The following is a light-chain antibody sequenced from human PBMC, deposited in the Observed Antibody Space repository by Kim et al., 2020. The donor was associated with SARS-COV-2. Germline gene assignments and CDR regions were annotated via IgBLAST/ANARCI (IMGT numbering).Light chain of an antibody. V-gene: IGKV3-20*01. J-gene: IGKJ2*01. CDR3: QQYGSSPYT. CDR1: QSVSSSY. CDR2: GAS. Sequence: EIVLTQSPGTLSLSPGERATLSCRASQSVSSSYLAWYQQTRGQAPRLLIYGASSRATGIPDRFSGSGSGTDFTLIISRLEPEDFAVYYCQQYGSSPYTFGQGTKLEI.